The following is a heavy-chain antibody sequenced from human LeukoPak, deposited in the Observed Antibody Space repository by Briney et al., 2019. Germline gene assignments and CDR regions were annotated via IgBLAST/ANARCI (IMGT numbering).Heavy chain of an antibody. CDR2: IYSGGST. Sequence: PGGSLRLSCAASGFTVGSNYMSWVRQAPGKGLEWVSVIYSGGSTYYADSVKGRFTISRDNSKNTLYLQMNSLRAEDTAVYYCARYRLYDSSGYPRGNAFDIWGQGTMVTVSS. V-gene: IGHV3-53*01. CDR1: GFTVGSNY. D-gene: IGHD3-22*01. CDR3: ARYRLYDSSGYPRGNAFDI. J-gene: IGHJ3*02.